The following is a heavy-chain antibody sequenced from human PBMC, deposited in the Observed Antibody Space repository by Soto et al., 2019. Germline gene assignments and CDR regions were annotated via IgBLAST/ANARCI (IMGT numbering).Heavy chain of an antibody. D-gene: IGHD2-2*01. J-gene: IGHJ6*02. CDR1: GFTFSSYW. CDR2: INSDGSST. CDR3: ARAQGYCISTSCPPGMDV. V-gene: IGHV3-74*01. Sequence: GGSLRLSCAASGFTFSSYWMHWVRQAPGKGLVWVSRINSDGSSTSYADSVKGRFTISRDNAKNTLYLQMNSLIAEDTAVYYCARAQGYCISTSCPPGMDVWGQGTTVTVSS.